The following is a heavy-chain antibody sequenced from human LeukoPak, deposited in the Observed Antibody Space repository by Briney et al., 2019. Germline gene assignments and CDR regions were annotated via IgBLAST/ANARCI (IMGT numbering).Heavy chain of an antibody. V-gene: IGHV3-9*01. CDR3: AKGPSSSGYFGWFDP. Sequence: PGGSLRLSCAASGFTFDDYAMHWVRQAPGEGLEWVSGISWNSGSIGYADSVKGRFTISRDNAKNSLYLQMNSLRDEDTALYYCAKGPSSSGYFGWFDPWGQGTLVTVSS. CDR2: ISWNSGSI. J-gene: IGHJ5*02. D-gene: IGHD3-22*01. CDR1: GFTFDDYA.